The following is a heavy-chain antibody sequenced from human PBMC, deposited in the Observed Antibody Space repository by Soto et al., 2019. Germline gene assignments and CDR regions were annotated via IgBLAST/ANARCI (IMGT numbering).Heavy chain of an antibody. V-gene: IGHV3-11*01. Sequence: QVQLVESGGGLVKPGGSLRLSCAASGFTFSDYYMSWIRQAPGKGLEWVSYISSSGSTIYYADSVKGRFTISRDNAKNSLYLQMNGLGAEDTAVYYCAKPRLRTVTPSVWYFDLWGRGALVTVSS. D-gene: IGHD4-17*01. CDR3: AKPRLRTVTPSVWYFDL. CDR1: GFTFSDYY. CDR2: ISSSGSTI. J-gene: IGHJ2*01.